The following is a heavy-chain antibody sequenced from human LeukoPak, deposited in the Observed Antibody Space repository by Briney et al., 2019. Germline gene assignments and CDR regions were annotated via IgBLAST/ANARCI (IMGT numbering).Heavy chain of an antibody. CDR3: QASRSITGTTDFDY. V-gene: IGHV3-23*01. CDR2: ISGSGGST. D-gene: IGHD1-7*01. Sequence: PGGSLRLSCAASGFTFDDYAMHWVRQAPGKGLEWVSGISGSGGSTYYADSVKGRFTISRDNSKNTLYLQMNSLRAEDTAVYYCQASRSITGTTDFDYWGQGTLVTVSS. CDR1: GFTFDDYA. J-gene: IGHJ4*02.